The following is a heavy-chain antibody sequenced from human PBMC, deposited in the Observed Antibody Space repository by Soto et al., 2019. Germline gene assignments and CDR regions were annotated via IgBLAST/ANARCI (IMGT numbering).Heavy chain of an antibody. Sequence: QLQLQESGPGLVKPSETLSLTCTVSGGSISSSSYYWGWIRQPPGKGLAGIGSIYYRGTTYYNPSLKSRVTIHVDTYKNQSSLKLSSVTAADTAVYYCARDSFGELFHYYYYYYRDVWGKGTTVTVSS. J-gene: IGHJ6*03. CDR1: GGSISSSSYY. D-gene: IGHD3-10*01. CDR3: ARDSFGELFHYYYYYYRDV. V-gene: IGHV4-39*02. CDR2: IYYRGTT.